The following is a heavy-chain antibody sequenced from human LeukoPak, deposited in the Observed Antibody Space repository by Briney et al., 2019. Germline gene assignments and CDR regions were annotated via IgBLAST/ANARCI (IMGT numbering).Heavy chain of an antibody. Sequence: ASVKVSCKASGGTFSSYAISWVRQAPGQGLEWMGGIIPIFGTANYAQKFQGRVTITADKSTSTAYMELRSLRSDDTAVYYCARVNHTGYGLPNDFDYWGQGTLVTVSS. V-gene: IGHV1-69*06. D-gene: IGHD3-9*01. J-gene: IGHJ4*02. CDR1: GGTFSSYA. CDR3: ARVNHTGYGLPNDFDY. CDR2: IIPIFGTA.